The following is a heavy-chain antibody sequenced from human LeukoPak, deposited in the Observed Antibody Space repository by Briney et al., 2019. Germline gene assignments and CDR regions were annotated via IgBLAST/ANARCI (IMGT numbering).Heavy chain of an antibody. V-gene: IGHV3-23*05. CDR1: GFSFSTYS. D-gene: IGHD2-2*01. Sequence: GGSLRLSCAASGFSFSTYSMNWVRQAPGKGLEWVSAIYSGGATFYADSVKGRFTISRDNSKDTLYLQMNSLRAEDTALYYCAKSIVPADKGNYYYGMDVWGRGTTVTVSS. CDR3: AKSIVPADKGNYYYGMDV. J-gene: IGHJ6*02. CDR2: IYSGGAT.